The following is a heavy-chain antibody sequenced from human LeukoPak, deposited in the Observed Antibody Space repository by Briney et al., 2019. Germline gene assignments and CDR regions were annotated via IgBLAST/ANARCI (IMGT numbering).Heavy chain of an antibody. CDR3: ATSDTAMVPYYFDY. CDR1: GFTFSSYA. Sequence: GGSLRLSCAASGFTFSSYAMSWVRRAPGKELEWLSGISGSGGSTYYADSVKGRFTISRDNSKNTLYLQMNSLRAEDTAVYYCATSDTAMVPYYFDYWGQGTLVTVSS. J-gene: IGHJ4*02. CDR2: ISGSGGST. D-gene: IGHD5-18*01. V-gene: IGHV3-23*01.